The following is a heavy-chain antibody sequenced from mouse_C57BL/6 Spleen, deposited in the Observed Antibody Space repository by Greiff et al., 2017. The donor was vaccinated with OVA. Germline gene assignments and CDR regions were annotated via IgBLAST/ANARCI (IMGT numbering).Heavy chain of an antibody. CDR2: ISSGSSTI. V-gene: IGHV5-17*01. CDR3: ARSGSSWGYFDY. D-gene: IGHD1-1*01. CDR1: GFTFSDYG. J-gene: IGHJ2*01. Sequence: EVQLVESGGGLVKPGGSLKLSCAASGFTFSDYGMHWVRQAPEKGLEWVAYISSGSSTIYYADTGKGRFTISRENAKNTLVLQMTSLRSEDTAMYYCARSGSSWGYFDYWGQGTTLTVSS.